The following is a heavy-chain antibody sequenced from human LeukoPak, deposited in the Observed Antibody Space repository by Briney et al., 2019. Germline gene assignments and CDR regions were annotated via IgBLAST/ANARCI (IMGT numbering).Heavy chain of an antibody. V-gene: IGHV3-30-3*01. CDR1: GFTFSSYA. Sequence: PGGSLRLSCAASGFTFSSYAMSWVRQAPGKGLEWVAVISYDGSNKYYADSVKGRFTISRDNSKNTLYLQMNSLRAEDTAVYYCARDGGDPDPFDYWGQGTLVTVSS. D-gene: IGHD2-21*02. CDR2: ISYDGSNK. J-gene: IGHJ4*02. CDR3: ARDGGDPDPFDY.